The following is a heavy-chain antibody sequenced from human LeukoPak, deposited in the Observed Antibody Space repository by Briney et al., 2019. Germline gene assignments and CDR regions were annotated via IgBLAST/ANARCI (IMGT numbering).Heavy chain of an antibody. Sequence: GGSLRLSCAASGFTFSSSYSMNWVRQAPGKGLEWVAHISLTTTTVSYADSVKGRFTMSRDNAKNSLFLQMNSLRAEDTAVYYCARDGDWAFDYWGQGTLVTVST. D-gene: IGHD2-21*02. V-gene: IGHV3-48*01. CDR1: GFTFSSSYS. CDR3: ARDGDWAFDY. J-gene: IGHJ4*02. CDR2: ISLTTTTV.